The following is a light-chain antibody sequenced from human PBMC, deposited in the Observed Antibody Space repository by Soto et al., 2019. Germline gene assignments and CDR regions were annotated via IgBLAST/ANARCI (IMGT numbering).Light chain of an antibody. Sequence: QSALTQPASVSGSPGQSITISCTGTSGDVGGYNYVSWYQQHPGKAPKLMIYEVSNRPSGVSNRFSGSKSDNTASLTISGLQAEDEADYYCSSYTTSSTPFYVFGTGTKLTVL. CDR2: EVS. CDR1: SGDVGGYNY. J-gene: IGLJ1*01. V-gene: IGLV2-14*01. CDR3: SSYTTSSTPFYV.